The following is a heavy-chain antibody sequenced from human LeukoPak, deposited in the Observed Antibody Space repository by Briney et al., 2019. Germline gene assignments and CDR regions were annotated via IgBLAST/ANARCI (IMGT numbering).Heavy chain of an antibody. D-gene: IGHD1-26*01. J-gene: IGHJ3*02. CDR3: ARQGEGGRAFDI. CDR1: GAYISSSSYY. CDR2: IYYSGST. V-gene: IGHV4-39*01. Sequence: SETLSLTCTVSGAYISSSSYYWGWIRQPPGKGLEWIGNIYYSGSTYYNPSLKSRVTISVDSSKNQFSLKLSSVTAADTAVYYCARQGEGGRAFDIWGQGTMVTVSS.